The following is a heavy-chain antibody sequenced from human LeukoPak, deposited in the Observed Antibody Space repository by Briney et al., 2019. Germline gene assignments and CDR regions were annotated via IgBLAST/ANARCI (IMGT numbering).Heavy chain of an antibody. CDR1: GYSISSSNYY. V-gene: IGHV4-39*07. CDR3: AGETIVGPTGGGDY. D-gene: IGHD1-26*01. Sequence: SETLSFTCTVSGYSISSSNYYWGWIRQPPGKVREIIGNIYYSGSTYYNPSLKSRVTISVDTSKNQFSLKLSSVTAADTAVYYCAGETIVGPTGGGDYWGQGTLVTVSS. J-gene: IGHJ4*02. CDR2: IYYSGST.